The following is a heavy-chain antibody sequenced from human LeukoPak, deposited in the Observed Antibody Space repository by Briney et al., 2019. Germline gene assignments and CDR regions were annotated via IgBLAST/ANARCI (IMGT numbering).Heavy chain of an antibody. D-gene: IGHD2-21*02. Sequence: PGGSLRLSCAASAFTFSSYAMSWVRQAPGKGLEWVSAISGSGGSTYYADSVKGRSTISRDNPKNTLYLQMNSLRAEDTAVYYCARVCGGDCRNDAFDIWGQGTMVTVSS. V-gene: IGHV3-23*01. CDR2: ISGSGGST. CDR3: ARVCGGDCRNDAFDI. J-gene: IGHJ3*02. CDR1: AFTFSSYA.